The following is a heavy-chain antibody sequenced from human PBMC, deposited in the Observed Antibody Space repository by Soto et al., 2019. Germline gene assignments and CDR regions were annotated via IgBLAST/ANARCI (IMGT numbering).Heavy chain of an antibody. D-gene: IGHD6-13*01. J-gene: IGHJ3*02. CDR1: GYTFTSYA. CDR3: ARVGQQQLVRGAFDI. CDR2: INTNTGNP. Sequence: ASVKVSCKASGYTFTSYAMNWVRQAPGQGLEWMGWINTNTGNPTYAQGFTGRFVFSLDTSVSTAYLQISSLKAEDTAVYYCARVGQQQLVRGAFDIWGQGTMVTVSS. V-gene: IGHV7-4-1*02.